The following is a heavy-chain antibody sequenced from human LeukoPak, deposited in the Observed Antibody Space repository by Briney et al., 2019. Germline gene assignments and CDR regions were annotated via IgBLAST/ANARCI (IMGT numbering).Heavy chain of an antibody. J-gene: IGHJ4*02. CDR2: MYYSGST. V-gene: IGHV4-39*07. CDR3: ARDDKVADGTLDY. D-gene: IGHD6-19*01. CDR1: GGSISITSYY. Sequence: PSETLSLTCTVSGGSISITSYYWGWIRQPPGKGLEWIGGMYYSGSTYYNPSLRSRVTISVDTSKNQFSLKLSSVTAADTAVYYCARDDKVADGTLDYWGQGTLVTVSS.